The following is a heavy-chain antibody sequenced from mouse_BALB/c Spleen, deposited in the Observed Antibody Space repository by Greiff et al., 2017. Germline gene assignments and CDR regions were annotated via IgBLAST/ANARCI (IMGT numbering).Heavy chain of an antibody. CDR3: TRDLATTVVPHYYAMDY. CDR1: GFTFSSYT. Sequence: EVQRVESGGGLVKPGGSLKLSCAASGFTFSSYTMSWVRQTPEKRLEWVATISSGGSSTYYPDSVKGRFTIARDNAKNTLYLQMSSLKSEDTAMYYCTRDLATTVVPHYYAMDYWGQGTSVTVSS. D-gene: IGHD1-1*01. J-gene: IGHJ4*01. CDR2: ISSGGSST. V-gene: IGHV5-6-4*01.